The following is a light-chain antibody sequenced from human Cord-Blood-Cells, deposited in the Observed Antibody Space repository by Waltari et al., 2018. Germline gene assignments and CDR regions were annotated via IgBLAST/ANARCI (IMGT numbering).Light chain of an antibody. V-gene: IGKV3-20*01. J-gene: IGKJ3*01. CDR2: GAS. CDR1: QSVSSSY. Sequence: EIVLTQSPGTLSLSPGERATLPCRASQSVSSSYLAGYHQKPGQAPRLLIYGASSRATGIPDRFSGSGSGTDFTLTISRLEPEDFAVYYCQQYGSSPFTFGPGTKVDIK. CDR3: QQYGSSPFT.